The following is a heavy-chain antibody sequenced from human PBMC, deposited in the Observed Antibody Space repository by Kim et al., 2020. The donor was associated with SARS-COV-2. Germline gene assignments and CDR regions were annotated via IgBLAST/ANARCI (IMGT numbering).Heavy chain of an antibody. J-gene: IGHJ4*02. CDR2: ITSSGTTI. D-gene: IGHD2-2*01. CDR1: GFTLSDHY. CDR3: ARTHCTSTSCYPPGY. Sequence: GGSLRLSCAASGFTLSDHYMSWIRQAPGKGLEWVSYITSSGTTIYYADSVKGRFTISRDNANNSLFLQMNSLRADDTAVYYCARTHCTSTSCYPPGYWGQGALVTVSS. V-gene: IGHV3-11*01.